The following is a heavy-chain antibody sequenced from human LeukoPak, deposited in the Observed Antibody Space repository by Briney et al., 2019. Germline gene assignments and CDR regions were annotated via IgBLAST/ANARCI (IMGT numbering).Heavy chain of an antibody. J-gene: IGHJ2*01. CDR1: GGSISNYY. CDR3: GRDTGEDWYFDL. D-gene: IGHD7-27*01. CDR2: FYYSGST. Sequence: SETLSLTCTVSGGSISNYYWSWIRQPPGKGLECIGYFYYSGSTNYNPSLKSRVTISVDTSKSQFSLKLSSVTAAYTGVYYCGRDTGEDWYFDLWGRGTLVTVSS. V-gene: IGHV4-59*12.